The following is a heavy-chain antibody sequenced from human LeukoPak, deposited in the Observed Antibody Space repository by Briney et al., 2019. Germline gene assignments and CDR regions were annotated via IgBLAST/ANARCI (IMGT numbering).Heavy chain of an antibody. J-gene: IGHJ4*02. Sequence: ASVKVSCKASGYTFTGYYMHWVRQAPRQGLEWMGWINPNSGGTNYAQKFQGRVTMTRDTSISTAYMELSRLRSDDTAVYYCATYYYDSSGYYYIDYWGQGTLVTVSS. D-gene: IGHD3-22*01. V-gene: IGHV1-2*02. CDR1: GYTFTGYY. CDR2: INPNSGGT. CDR3: ATYYYDSSGYYYIDY.